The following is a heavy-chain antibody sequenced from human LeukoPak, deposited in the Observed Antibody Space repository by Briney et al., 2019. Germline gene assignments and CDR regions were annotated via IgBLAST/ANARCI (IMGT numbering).Heavy chain of an antibody. V-gene: IGHV3-66*01. Sequence: GGSLRLSCAASGFTFSSYSMNWVRQAPGKGLEWVSVIYSGGSTYYADSVKGRFTISRDNSKNTLYLQMNSLRAEDTAVYYCARDRCSGGSCYQTGDAFDIWGQGTMVTVSS. J-gene: IGHJ3*02. D-gene: IGHD2-15*01. CDR1: GFTFSSYS. CDR2: IYSGGST. CDR3: ARDRCSGGSCYQTGDAFDI.